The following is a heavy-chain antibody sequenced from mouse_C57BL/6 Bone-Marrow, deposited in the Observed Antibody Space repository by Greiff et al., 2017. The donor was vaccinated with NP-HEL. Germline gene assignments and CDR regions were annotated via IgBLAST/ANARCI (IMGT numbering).Heavy chain of an antibody. Sequence: QVQLQQSGAELVRPGTSVKMSCKASGYTFTNYWIGWAKQRPGHGLEWIGDIYPGGGYTNYNEKFKGKATLTADKSSSTAYMQCSSLTSEDSAIYYCARKSEDGYSYYFDYWGQGTTLTVSS. D-gene: IGHD2-3*01. J-gene: IGHJ2*01. CDR3: ARKSEDGYSYYFDY. CDR2: IYPGGGYT. V-gene: IGHV1-63*01. CDR1: GYTFTNYW.